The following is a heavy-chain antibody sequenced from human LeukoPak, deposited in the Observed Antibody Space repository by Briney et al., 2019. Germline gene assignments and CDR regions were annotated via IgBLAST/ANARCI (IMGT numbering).Heavy chain of an antibody. J-gene: IGHJ5*02. CDR1: GFTFRASA. CDR3: TRYIPSTGEWFDP. V-gene: IGHV3-73*01. D-gene: IGHD3-10*01. CDR2: IRGKADNYAT. Sequence: PGGSLRLSCAASGFTFRASAVHWVRQASGRGLEWLGRIRGKADNYATSYSASVQGRFTISRDDFTDTVYLQLHSLKTEDTAVYFCTRYIPSTGEWFDPWGQGTLVTVSS.